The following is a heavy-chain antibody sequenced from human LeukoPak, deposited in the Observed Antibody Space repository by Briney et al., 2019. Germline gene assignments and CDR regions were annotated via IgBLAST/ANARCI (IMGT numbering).Heavy chain of an antibody. CDR3: ARVKGGWLSYYYYYGMDV. D-gene: IGHD5-24*01. J-gene: IGHJ6*02. CDR1: GGSISSYY. V-gene: IGHV4-59*01. CDR2: IYHSGST. Sequence: SETLSLTCTVSGGSISSYYWSWIRQPPGKGLEWIGYIYHSGSTNYNPSLKSRVTISVDTPKNQFSLKLSSVTAADTAVYYCARVKGGWLSYYYYYGMDVWGQGTTVTVSS.